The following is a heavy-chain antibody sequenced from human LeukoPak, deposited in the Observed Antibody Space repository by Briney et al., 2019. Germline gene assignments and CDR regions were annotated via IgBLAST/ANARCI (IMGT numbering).Heavy chain of an antibody. CDR2: INPSGGST. J-gene: IGHJ4*02. V-gene: IGHV1-46*01. D-gene: IGHD1-26*01. CDR1: GYTFTSYG. Sequence: ASVKVSCKASGYTFTSYGISWVRQAPGQGLDWIGIINPSGGSTSYAQKFQGRVTMTRDTSTSTVYMELSSLRFEDTAVYYCARGLYSGSYLLDGYWGQGTLVTVSS. CDR3: ARGLYSGSYLLDGY.